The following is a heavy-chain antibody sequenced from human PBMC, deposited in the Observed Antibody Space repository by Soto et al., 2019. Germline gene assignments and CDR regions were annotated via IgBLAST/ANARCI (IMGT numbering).Heavy chain of an antibody. CDR3: ARVQDSSGWDSYYYNGMDV. Sequence: VQLVESGGGLVQPGGSLRLSCAASGFTVSSHYMSWVRQAPGKGLEWVSFIYSGGTTYYADSVKGRFTISRHNSKNTLYLQMNSLRAEDTAVYYCARVQDSSGWDSYYYNGMDVWGLGTTVTVSS. V-gene: IGHV3-53*04. D-gene: IGHD6-19*01. CDR2: IYSGGTT. CDR1: GFTVSSHY. J-gene: IGHJ6*02.